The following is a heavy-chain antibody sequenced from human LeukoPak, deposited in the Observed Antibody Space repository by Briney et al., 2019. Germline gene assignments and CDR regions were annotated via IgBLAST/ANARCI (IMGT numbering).Heavy chain of an antibody. CDR1: GGSISSYY. Sequence: SETRSLTCTVSGGSISSYYWSWIRQPPGKGLEWIGYIYSSGSTNYNPSLKSRVTISVDTSKNQFSLKLSSVTAADTAVYYCARDRHTTVTTYYFDYWGQGTLVTVSS. CDR3: ARDRHTTVTTYYFDY. CDR2: IYSSGST. V-gene: IGHV4-59*01. D-gene: IGHD4-17*01. J-gene: IGHJ4*02.